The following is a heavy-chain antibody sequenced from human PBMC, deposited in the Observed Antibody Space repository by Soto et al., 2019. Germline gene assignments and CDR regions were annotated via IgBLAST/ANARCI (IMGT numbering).Heavy chain of an antibody. CDR3: AKCDSSSWHVRYGMDV. D-gene: IGHD6-13*01. V-gene: IGHV3-30*18. Sequence: QVQLVESGGGVVQPGRSLRLSCAASGFTFSSYGMHWVRQAPGKGLEWVAVISYDGSNKYYADSVKGRFTISRDNSKNTLYLQMNSLRAEDTAVYYCAKCDSSSWHVRYGMDVWGQGTTVTVSS. J-gene: IGHJ6*02. CDR2: ISYDGSNK. CDR1: GFTFSSYG.